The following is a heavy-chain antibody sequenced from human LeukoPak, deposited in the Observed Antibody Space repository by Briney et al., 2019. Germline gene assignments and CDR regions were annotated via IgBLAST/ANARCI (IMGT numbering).Heavy chain of an antibody. D-gene: IGHD6-13*01. J-gene: IGHJ5*02. CDR1: GYTFTYRY. Sequence: SVKVSCTASGYTFTYRYLHWVRQAPGQALEWMGWITPFNGNTNYAQKFQDRVTITRDRSMSTAYMELRSLRSDDTAVYYCARDVRRQLAHNWFDPWGQGTLVTVSS. CDR3: ARDVRRQLAHNWFDP. CDR2: ITPFNGNT. V-gene: IGHV1-45*02.